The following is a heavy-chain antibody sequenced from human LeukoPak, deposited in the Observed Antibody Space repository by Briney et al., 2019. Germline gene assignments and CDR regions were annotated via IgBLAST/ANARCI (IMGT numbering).Heavy chain of an antibody. J-gene: IGHJ6*04. D-gene: IGHD2-8*01. CDR1: GFTFSTYG. CDR3: AKDRCSNGIGCLYYYMDV. Sequence: GGSLRLSCAASGFTFSTYGMHWVRQAPGKGLEGVAYIQYDRSNQQYADSVKGRFSISRNNSKNTLYLQMNRLRAEDTAVYYCAKDRCSNGIGCLYYYMDVWGKGTTVTISS. CDR2: IQYDRSNQ. V-gene: IGHV3-30*02.